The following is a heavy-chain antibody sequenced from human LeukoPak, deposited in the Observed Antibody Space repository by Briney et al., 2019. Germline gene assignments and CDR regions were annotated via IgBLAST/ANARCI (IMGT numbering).Heavy chain of an antibody. CDR1: GFTFSSYA. D-gene: IGHD3-22*01. CDR3: AKSYYYDTSGYSERYYYYYGMDV. Sequence: PGGSLRLSCAASGFTFSSYAMSWVRQTPSKGLEWVSAISGSGGGTYYTDSAKGRFTISRDNSQNTLYLQMNSLRAGDTAVYYCAKSYYYDTSGYSERYYYYYGMDVWGQGTTVTVSS. J-gene: IGHJ6*02. V-gene: IGHV3-23*01. CDR2: ISGSGGGT.